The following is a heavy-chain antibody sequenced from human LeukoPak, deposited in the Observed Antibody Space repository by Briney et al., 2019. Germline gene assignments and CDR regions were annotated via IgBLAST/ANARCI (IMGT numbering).Heavy chain of an antibody. D-gene: IGHD3-10*01. J-gene: IGHJ4*01. CDR1: GFTFSDYA. CDR2: ISSNGGST. CDR3: VKDKTLLWFGEVTFDY. V-gene: IGHV3-64*05. Sequence: GGLLRLSCSASGFTFSDYAMHWARQAPGKGLESVSAISSNGGSTYYADSVKGRFTISRDNSKNTLDVQMSSLRPEDTAVYYCVKDKTLLWFGEVTFDYWGEGTLASVSS.